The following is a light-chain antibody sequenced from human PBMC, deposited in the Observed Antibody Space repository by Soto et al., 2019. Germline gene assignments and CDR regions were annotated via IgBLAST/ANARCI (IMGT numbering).Light chain of an antibody. Sequence: QSALTQPASVSGSPGQSITISCTGSSSDVGAYNYVSWYQHHPGKVPKLLIYEVTNRPSGVSDRFSGSKSGNTASLTISGLQAQDEADYYCSSNRDSSTLFVFGTGTKLTVL. CDR1: SSDVGAYNY. J-gene: IGLJ1*01. CDR3: SSNRDSSTLFV. CDR2: EVT. V-gene: IGLV2-14*01.